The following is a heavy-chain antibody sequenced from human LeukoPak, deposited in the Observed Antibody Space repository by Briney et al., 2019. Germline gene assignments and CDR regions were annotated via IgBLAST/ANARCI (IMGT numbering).Heavy chain of an antibody. J-gene: IGHJ5*02. CDR1: DDSINNHF. CDR3: ARSHVLLWFGEWGHWFDP. CDR2: IHYSGTT. Sequence: SETLSLTCTVSDDSINNHFWSWVRQSPGRGLEWIGYIHYSGTTSYNPSLKRRATILLDASKNQFSLKLSSVTAADTAVYYCARSHVLLWFGEWGHWFDPWGQGTLVTVSS. V-gene: IGHV4-59*08. D-gene: IGHD3-10*01.